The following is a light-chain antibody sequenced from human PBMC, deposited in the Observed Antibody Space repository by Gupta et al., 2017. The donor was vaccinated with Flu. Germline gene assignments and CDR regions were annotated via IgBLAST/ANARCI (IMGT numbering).Light chain of an antibody. CDR2: DNN. J-gene: IGLJ3*02. Sequence: SSSNIGNNYVSWYQQLPGTAPKLLIYDNNKRPSGMPDRFSGSKSGTSATLGITELQTGDEADYYCGTWDSSLTTWVFGGGTKLTVL. V-gene: IGLV1-51*01. CDR1: SSNIGNNY. CDR3: GTWDSSLTTWV.